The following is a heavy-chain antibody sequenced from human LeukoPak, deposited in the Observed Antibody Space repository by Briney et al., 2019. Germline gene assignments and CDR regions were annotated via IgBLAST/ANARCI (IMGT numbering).Heavy chain of an antibody. CDR2: ISAYNGNT. Sequence: ASVKVSCKASGYTFTSYGISWVRQAPGQGLEWMGWISAYNGNTNYAQKLQGRVTMTTDTSTSTAYMELRSLRSDDTAVYYCARENSGYDNNYLDYWGQGTLVTVSS. CDR3: ARENSGYDNNYLDY. D-gene: IGHD5-12*01. J-gene: IGHJ4*02. V-gene: IGHV1-18*01. CDR1: GYTFTSYG.